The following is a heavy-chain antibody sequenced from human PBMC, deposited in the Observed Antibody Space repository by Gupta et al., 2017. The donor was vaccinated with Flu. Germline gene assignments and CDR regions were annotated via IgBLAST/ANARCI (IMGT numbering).Heavy chain of an antibody. CDR3: AKGYCSGTSCFFDY. J-gene: IGHJ4*02. D-gene: IGHD2-2*01. V-gene: IGHV3-23*01. Sequence: EVQLLESGGGLVQPGGSLRLSCAASGFTFSSYSMTWVRQAPGRGLDWVSLIRGSGGSTYYADSVKGRFTISRDNSKNTLYLQMNSLRAEDTAVYFCAKGYCSGTSCFFDYWGQGTLVTVSS. CDR2: IRGSGGST. CDR1: GFTFSSYS.